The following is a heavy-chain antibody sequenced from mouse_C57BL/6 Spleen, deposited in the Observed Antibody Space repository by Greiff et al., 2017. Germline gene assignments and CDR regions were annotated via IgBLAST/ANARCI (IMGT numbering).Heavy chain of an antibody. Sequence: VQLQQSGAELARPGASVKLSCKASGYTFTSYGISWVKQRTGQGLEWIGEIYPRSGNTYYNEKFKGKATLTADKSSSTAYMELRSLTSEDSAVYFCASGYGSSSPFDYWGQGTTLTVSS. D-gene: IGHD1-1*01. J-gene: IGHJ2*01. V-gene: IGHV1-81*01. CDR2: IYPRSGNT. CDR1: GYTFTSYG. CDR3: ASGYGSSSPFDY.